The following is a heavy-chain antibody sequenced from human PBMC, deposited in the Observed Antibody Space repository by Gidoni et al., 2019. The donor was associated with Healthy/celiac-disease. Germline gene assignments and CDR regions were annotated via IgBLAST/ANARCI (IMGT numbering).Heavy chain of an antibody. D-gene: IGHD3-3*01. CDR2: IKSRTDGGTT. Sequence: DVQLVQSGGGLVKPGGSLRLPGSASGIPVGNARMSRVRQAPGKGLEWVGRIKSRTDGGTTDYAAPVKGRFTISRDDSKNTLYLQMNSLKTEDTAVYYCTTSPFYDFWSGYRMDVWGQGTTVTVSS. J-gene: IGHJ6*02. CDR1: GIPVGNAR. CDR3: TTSPFYDFWSGYRMDV. V-gene: IGHV3-15*01.